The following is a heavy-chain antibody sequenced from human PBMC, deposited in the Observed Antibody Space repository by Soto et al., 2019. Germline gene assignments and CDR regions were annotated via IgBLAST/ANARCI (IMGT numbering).Heavy chain of an antibody. CDR3: VRGQWLPRRAFDI. J-gene: IGHJ3*02. Sequence: QVQLQESGPGLVKPSQTLSLTCTVSGGSIRSGDYYWSWIRQPPGKGLEWIGYIYYSGHTYFNPSRQSRLTISVDTSKNQFSLNLTSVTAADTAVYYCVRGQWLPRRAFDIWGQGTLVTVSS. CDR2: IYYSGHT. D-gene: IGHD6-19*01. V-gene: IGHV4-30-4*08. CDR1: GGSIRSGDYY.